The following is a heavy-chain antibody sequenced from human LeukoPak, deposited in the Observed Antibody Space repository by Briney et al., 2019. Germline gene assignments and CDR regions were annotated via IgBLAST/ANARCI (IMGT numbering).Heavy chain of an antibody. J-gene: IGHJ4*02. D-gene: IGHD5-24*01. Sequence: PSETLSLTCAVSGGSISSGGYSWSWIRQPPGKGLEWIGYINHSGSTNYNPSLKSRVTISVDTSKSQFSLKLSSVTAADTAVYYCARDPEMATIPFDYWGQGTLVTVSP. CDR1: GGSISSGGYS. CDR3: ARDPEMATIPFDY. V-gene: IGHV4-30-2*01. CDR2: INHSGST.